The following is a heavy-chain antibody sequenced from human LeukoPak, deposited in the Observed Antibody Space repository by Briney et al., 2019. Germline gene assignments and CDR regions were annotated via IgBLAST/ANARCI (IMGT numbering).Heavy chain of an antibody. D-gene: IGHD2-2*01. V-gene: IGHV4-59*02. J-gene: IGHJ3*02. CDR1: GGSGSSDS. Sequence: SETLSLTCTVSGGSGSSDSWSWIRQPPGQGLEWIGYISYSGSTSYNPSLKSRVTISVDPSKSQLSLKLRSVTAADTAVYYCARDDCPSSTSCYSGVRAFDIWGQGTMVTVSS. CDR3: ARDDCPSSTSCYSGVRAFDI. CDR2: ISYSGST.